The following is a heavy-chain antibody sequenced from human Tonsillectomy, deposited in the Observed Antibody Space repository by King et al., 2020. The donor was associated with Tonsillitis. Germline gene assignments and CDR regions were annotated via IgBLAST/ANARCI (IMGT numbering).Heavy chain of an antibody. CDR1: GFTFRSYS. D-gene: IGHD4-17*01. V-gene: IGHV3-48*01. CDR2: ISSSSSTI. CDR3: ARDTEGDYYYYGMDV. Sequence: EVQLVESGGGLVQPGGSLRLSCVDSGFTFRSYSMNWVRQAPGKGLEWVSYISSSSSTIYYADSVKGRFTISRDNAKNSLYLQMNSLRAEDTAVYYCARDTEGDYYYYGMDVWGQGPTVTVSS. J-gene: IGHJ6*02.